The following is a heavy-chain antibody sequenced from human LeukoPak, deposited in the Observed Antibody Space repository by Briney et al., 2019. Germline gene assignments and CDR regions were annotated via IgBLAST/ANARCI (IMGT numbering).Heavy chain of an antibody. CDR3: ARDRAPHYYDSSGYWFDP. J-gene: IGHJ5*02. V-gene: IGHV1-2*02. CDR1: GYTFTGYY. D-gene: IGHD3-22*01. CDR2: INPNSGGT. Sequence: ASVKVSCKASGYTFTGYYIHWLRQALGQGLEWMGFINPNSGGTNYAQKFQGRVTMTRDTSISTAYMELSRLRSDDTAVYYCARDRAPHYYDSSGYWFDPWGQGTLVTVSS.